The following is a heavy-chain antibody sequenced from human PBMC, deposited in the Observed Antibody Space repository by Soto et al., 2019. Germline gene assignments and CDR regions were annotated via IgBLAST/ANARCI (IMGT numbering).Heavy chain of an antibody. D-gene: IGHD2-15*01. Sequence: QVQLVESGGGVVQPGRSLRLSCAASGFTFSSYGMHWVRQAPGKGLEWVAVIWYDGSNKYYADSVKGRFTISRDNSKNTLYLQMNGLRAEDTAVYYCARGLGGNLGYWGQGTLVTVSS. CDR2: IWYDGSNK. V-gene: IGHV3-33*01. CDR3: ARGLGGNLGY. J-gene: IGHJ4*02. CDR1: GFTFSSYG.